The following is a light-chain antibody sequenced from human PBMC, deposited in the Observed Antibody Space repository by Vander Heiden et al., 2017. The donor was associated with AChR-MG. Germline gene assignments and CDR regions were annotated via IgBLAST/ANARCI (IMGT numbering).Light chain of an antibody. CDR3: QQYNNWPQT. CDR1: QSVSSN. V-gene: IGKV3-15*01. Sequence: DIEMTQSPATLSVSPGQRATLSCRASQSVSSNFAWYQQKPGQAPRLLIYGASTRATGIPARFSGSGSGTEFTLTISSLQSEDFAIYYCQQYNNWPQTFGQGTKVELK. J-gene: IGKJ1*01. CDR2: GAS.